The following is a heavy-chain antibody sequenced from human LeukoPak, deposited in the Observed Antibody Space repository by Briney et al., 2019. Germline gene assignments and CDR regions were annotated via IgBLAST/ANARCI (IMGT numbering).Heavy chain of an antibody. D-gene: IGHD6-13*01. J-gene: IGHJ4*02. CDR3: AKGTRYSSSWTPPGY. CDR1: GFIFSSYA. V-gene: IGHV3-23*01. CDR2: ISGSGGST. Sequence: GGSLRLSCAASGFIFSSYAMSWVRQAPGKGLEWVSAISGSGGSTYYADSVKGRFTISRDNSKNTLYLQMNSLRAEDTAVYYCAKGTRYSSSWTPPGYWGQGTLVTVSS.